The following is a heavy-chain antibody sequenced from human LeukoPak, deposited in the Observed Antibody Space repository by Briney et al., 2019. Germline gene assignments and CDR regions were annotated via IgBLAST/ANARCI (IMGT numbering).Heavy chain of an antibody. CDR2: IYYSGST. V-gene: IGHV4-59*01. CDR3: ARGNGWYFY. D-gene: IGHD6-19*01. CDR1: GGSISSNY. Sequence: PSETLSLTCTVSGGSISSNYWSWIRQPPGKGLEWIGYIYYSGSTNYNPSLKSRVTISVDTSNNQFSLKLSSVTAADTAVYYCARGNGWYFYWGQGTLVTVSS. J-gene: IGHJ4*02.